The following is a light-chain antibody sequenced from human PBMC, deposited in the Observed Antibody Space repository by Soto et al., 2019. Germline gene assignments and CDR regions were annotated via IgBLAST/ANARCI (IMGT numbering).Light chain of an antibody. J-gene: IGLJ1*01. Sequence: SALTQPASVSGAAGQSITISCTGTSSDVGGYNYVSWYPQYPGKAPKLMIYDVDTRPSGVSNRFSGSKSGNTASLTISGLQADDEADYYCSSYTNSNTLVFGSGTKVHRP. CDR1: SSDVGGYNY. V-gene: IGLV2-14*01. CDR2: DVD. CDR3: SSYTNSNTLV.